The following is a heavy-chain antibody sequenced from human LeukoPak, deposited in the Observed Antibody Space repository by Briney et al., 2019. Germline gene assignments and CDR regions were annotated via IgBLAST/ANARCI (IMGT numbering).Heavy chain of an antibody. J-gene: IGHJ4*02. CDR2: IWYDGSNK. D-gene: IGHD3-16*01. Sequence: GGSLRLSCAAPGFTFSSYWMTWVRQAPGKGLEWVAVIWYDGSNKYYADSVKGRFTISRDNSKNTLYLQMNSLRAEDTAVYYCARDEGAGLDYWGQGTLVTVSS. CDR1: GFTFSSYW. CDR3: ARDEGAGLDY. V-gene: IGHV3-33*08.